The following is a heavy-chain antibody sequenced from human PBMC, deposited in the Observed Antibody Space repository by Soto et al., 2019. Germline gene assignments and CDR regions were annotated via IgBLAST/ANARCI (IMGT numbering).Heavy chain of an antibody. J-gene: IGHJ6*02. D-gene: IGHD2-8*01. Sequence: GGSLRLSCAASGFTFDDYGMSWVRQAPGKGLEWVSGINWNGGSTGYADSVKGRFTISRDNAKNSLYLQMNSLRAEDTALYYCARATRYCTNGVCYTGGMDVWGQGTTVTVSS. CDR2: INWNGGST. CDR3: ARATRYCTNGVCYTGGMDV. CDR1: GFTFDDYG. V-gene: IGHV3-20*04.